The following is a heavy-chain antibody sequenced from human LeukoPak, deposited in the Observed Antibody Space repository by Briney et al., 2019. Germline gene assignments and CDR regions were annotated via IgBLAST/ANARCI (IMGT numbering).Heavy chain of an antibody. CDR3: ARGLVRGVMGYYFDY. CDR2: IGSSGDT. D-gene: IGHD3-10*01. V-gene: IGHV3-13*01. J-gene: IGHJ4*02. Sequence: GGSLRLSCAASGFTFSTYDMHWVRQATGKGLEWVSAIGSSGDTYYLGSVKGRFTISRENAKNSLYLQMNSLRAEDTAVYYCARGLVRGVMGYYFDYWGQGTLVTVSS. CDR1: GFTFSTYD.